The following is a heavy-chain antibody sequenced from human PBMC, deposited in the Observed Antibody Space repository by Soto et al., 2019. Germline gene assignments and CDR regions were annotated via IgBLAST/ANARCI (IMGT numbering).Heavy chain of an antibody. CDR3: ARESEDLTSNFDY. CDR1: GFTFTRYS. V-gene: IGHV3-21*06. CDR2: ISSTTNYI. Sequence: GGSLRLSCAASGFTFTRYSMNWVRQAPGKGLEWVSSISSTTNYIYYGDSMKGRCTISRDNGKNSLYLEIHSLRAEDTAVYYCARESEDLTSNFDYWGQGTLVTVSS. J-gene: IGHJ4*02.